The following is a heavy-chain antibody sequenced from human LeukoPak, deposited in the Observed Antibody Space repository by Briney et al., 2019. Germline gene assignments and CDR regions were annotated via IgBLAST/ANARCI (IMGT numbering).Heavy chain of an antibody. D-gene: IGHD1-1*01. J-gene: IGHJ6*03. CDR2: ISSNGGST. CDR1: GFTFSSYA. V-gene: IGHV3-64*01. Sequence: GGSLRLSCAASGFTFSSYAMHWVRQAPGKGLKYVSAISSNGGSTDYANSVKGRFTISRDNSKNTLYLQMGSLRAEDMAVYYCARDGERRLEPPTYYYYYYYMDVWGKGTTVTVSS. CDR3: ARDGERRLEPPTYYYYYYYMDV.